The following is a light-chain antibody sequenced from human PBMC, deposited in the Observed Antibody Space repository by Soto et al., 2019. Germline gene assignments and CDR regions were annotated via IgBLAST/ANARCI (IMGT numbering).Light chain of an antibody. J-gene: IGLJ1*01. V-gene: IGLV2-14*03. CDR2: DVS. Sequence: QSALIQPASVSGSPGQSITVSCTGTSNDVGGYESVSWFQQHPGKAPKLLIYDVSSRPAGISHRFSGYKSGRTASLSISNLQAEDEADYYCNSQTTSGVGVFGTGTKVTVL. CDR3: NSQTTSGVGV. CDR1: SNDVGGYES.